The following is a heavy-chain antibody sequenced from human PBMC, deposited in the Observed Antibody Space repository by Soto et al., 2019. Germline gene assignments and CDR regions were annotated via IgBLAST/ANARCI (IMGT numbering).Heavy chain of an antibody. CDR1: GFTFSSYA. J-gene: IGHJ6*02. Sequence: GGSLRLSCAGSGFTFSSYAMSWVRQAPGKGLKWVSAISGSGGSTYYADSVKGRFTISRDNSKNTLYLQMNSLRAEDTAIYYCAKSTRTGGTFPYYGMDVWGQGTTVTVSS. V-gene: IGHV3-23*01. CDR2: ISGSGGST. D-gene: IGHD2-8*02. CDR3: AKSTRTGGTFPYYGMDV.